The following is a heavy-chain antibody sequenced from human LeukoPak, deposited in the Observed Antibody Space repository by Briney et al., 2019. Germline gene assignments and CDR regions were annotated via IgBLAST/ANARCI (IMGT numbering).Heavy chain of an antibody. V-gene: IGHV3-7*03. D-gene: IGHD6-13*01. CDR3: ARDGAAAGMGDAFDI. Sequence: PGGSLRLSCAASGFTFSSHWMSWVRQAPGKGLEWVANIKQDGSEKYYVDSVKGRFTISRDNAKNSLYLQMNSLRAEDTAVYYCARDGAAAGMGDAFDIRGQGTMVTVSS. J-gene: IGHJ3*02. CDR2: IKQDGSEK. CDR1: GFTFSSHW.